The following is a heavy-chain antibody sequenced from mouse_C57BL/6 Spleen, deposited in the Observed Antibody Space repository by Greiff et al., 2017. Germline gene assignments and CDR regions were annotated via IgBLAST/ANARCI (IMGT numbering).Heavy chain of an antibody. CDR3: ASVYYDYDKYFDV. J-gene: IGHJ1*01. CDR1: DSEVFPIAY. D-gene: IGHD2-4*01. Sequence: VQLQQSGSELRSPGSSVKLSCKAFDSEVFPIAYMSWVRQTPGHGFEWIGGILPSIGRTNYGEKFEDKATLDADTLSNTAYLELNSLTSEDSAIYHCASVYYDYDKYFDVWVAGTTVTVSS. CDR2: ILPSIGRT. V-gene: IGHV15-2*01.